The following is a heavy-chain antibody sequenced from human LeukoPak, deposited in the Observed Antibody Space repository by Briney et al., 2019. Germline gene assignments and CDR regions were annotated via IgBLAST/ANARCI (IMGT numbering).Heavy chain of an antibody. J-gene: IGHJ4*02. V-gene: IGHV4-38-2*02. CDR3: ARDGYSGNDGL. CDR2: IFHSGST. D-gene: IGHD5-12*01. Sequence: SETLSLTCSVSGYSISSGFYWGWIRQPPGKGLEWIGSIFHSGSTYYNSSLKSRVTISVDTSKNQFSLKLSSVTAADTAVYYCARDGYSGNDGLWGQGTLVTVSS. CDR1: GYSISSGFY.